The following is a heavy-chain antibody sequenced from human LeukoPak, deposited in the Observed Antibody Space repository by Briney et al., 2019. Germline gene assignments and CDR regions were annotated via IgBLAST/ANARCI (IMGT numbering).Heavy chain of an antibody. Sequence: ASVKVSCKASGYTFTGYYMHWVRQAPGQGLEWMGWINPNSGGTNYAQKFQGRVTMTRDTSISTAYMELSRLRSDDTAVYYCARGYSSGWYSGGKSGAFDIWGQGTMVTVSS. J-gene: IGHJ3*02. V-gene: IGHV1-2*02. CDR2: INPNSGGT. D-gene: IGHD6-19*01. CDR1: GYTFTGYY. CDR3: ARGYSSGWYSGGKSGAFDI.